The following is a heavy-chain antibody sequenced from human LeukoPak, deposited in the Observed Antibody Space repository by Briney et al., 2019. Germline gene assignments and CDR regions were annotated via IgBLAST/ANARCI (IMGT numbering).Heavy chain of an antibody. J-gene: IGHJ5*02. CDR2: INPSGGST. CDR1: GYTFTSYY. D-gene: IGHD3-22*01. Sequence: ASVKVSCKASGYTFTSYYMHWVRQAPGQGLEWMGIINPSGGSTNYAQKFQGRVTMTRDTSTSTVYMELSSLRSEDTAVYYCARVRKRITMIVVTKAEGWFDPGAREPWSPSPQ. CDR3: ARVRKRITMIVVTKAEGWFDP. V-gene: IGHV1-46*01.